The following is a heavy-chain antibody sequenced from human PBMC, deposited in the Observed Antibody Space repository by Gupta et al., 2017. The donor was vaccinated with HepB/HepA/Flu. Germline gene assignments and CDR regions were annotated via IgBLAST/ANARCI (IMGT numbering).Heavy chain of an antibody. J-gene: IGHJ5*02. CDR3: VGAVYSTGGTRGFWFDP. CDR1: GFTFSAYS. Sequence: EVQLVESGGGLVQPGGSLTLSCAASGFTFSAYSMNWVRQAPGKGLEWVSYISSGNPIHYADSVKGRFTISRGNVRNSLYMQMNSLRDEDTAVYYCVGAVYSTGGTRGFWFDPWGQGILVTVSS. D-gene: IGHD2-8*02. CDR2: ISSGNPI. V-gene: IGHV3-69-1*01.